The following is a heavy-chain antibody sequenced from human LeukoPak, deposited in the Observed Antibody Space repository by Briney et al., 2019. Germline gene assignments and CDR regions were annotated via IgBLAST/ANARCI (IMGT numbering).Heavy chain of an antibody. Sequence: PGGSLRLSCAASGFTFSSYGMHWVRQAPGKGLEWVAFIRYDGSNKYYADSVKGRFTISRDNSKNTLYLQMNSLRAEDTAVYYCARGRGEYNYGAEFQHWGQGTLVTVSS. V-gene: IGHV3-30*02. D-gene: IGHD5-18*01. CDR3: ARGRGEYNYGAEFQH. J-gene: IGHJ1*01. CDR1: GFTFSSYG. CDR2: IRYDGSNK.